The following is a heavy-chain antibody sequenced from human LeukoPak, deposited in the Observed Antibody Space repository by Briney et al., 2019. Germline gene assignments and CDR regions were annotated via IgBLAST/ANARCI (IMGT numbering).Heavy chain of an antibody. J-gene: IGHJ3*02. CDR2: IYTSGST. Sequence: SEALSLTCTVSGGSISSYYWSWIRQPAGKGLEWIGRIYTSGSTNYNPSLKSRVTMSVDTSKNQFSPKLSSVTAADTAVYYCARAKNRYYDDAFDIWGQGTMVTVSS. CDR1: GGSISSYY. D-gene: IGHD3-16*01. V-gene: IGHV4-4*07. CDR3: ARAKNRYYDDAFDI.